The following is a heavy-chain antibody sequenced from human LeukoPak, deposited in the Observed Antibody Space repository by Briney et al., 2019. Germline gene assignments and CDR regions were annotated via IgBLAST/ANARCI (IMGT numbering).Heavy chain of an antibody. J-gene: IGHJ4*02. Sequence: PGGSLRLSCAASGFTFSSYAMHWVRQAPGKGLEWVAVISYDGSNKYYADSVKGRFTISRDNSKNTLYLQMNSLRAEDTAVYYCARDHYSGSYYGFDYWGQGTLVTVSS. V-gene: IGHV3-30*04. CDR1: GFTFSSYA. CDR3: ARDHYSGSYYGFDY. CDR2: ISYDGSNK. D-gene: IGHD1-26*01.